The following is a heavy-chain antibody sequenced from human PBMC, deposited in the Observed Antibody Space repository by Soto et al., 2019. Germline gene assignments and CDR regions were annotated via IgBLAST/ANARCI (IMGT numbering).Heavy chain of an antibody. D-gene: IGHD5-18*01. CDR2: INAGNGNT. V-gene: IGHV1-3*05. CDR3: ARDLDTAMARVPLNYYYGMDV. Sequence: QVQLVQSGAEEKKPGASVKVSCKASGYTFTSYAMHWVRQAPGQRLEWMGWINAGNGNTKYSQKFQGRVTITRDTSASTAYMELSSLGSEDTAVYYCARDLDTAMARVPLNYYYGMDVWGQGTTVTVSS. CDR1: GYTFTSYA. J-gene: IGHJ6*02.